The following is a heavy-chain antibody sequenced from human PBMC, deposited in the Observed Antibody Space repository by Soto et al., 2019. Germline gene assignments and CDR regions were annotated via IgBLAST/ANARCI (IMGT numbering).Heavy chain of an antibody. CDR2: ISGSGGST. J-gene: IGHJ4*02. CDR1: GFSFSSYA. V-gene: IGHV3-23*01. D-gene: IGHD2-21*02. CDR3: AKDRTPYCGGDCYSSFFDF. Sequence: PGGSMRISCAACGFSFSSYAMSWVRQDPGKGLEWVSTISGSGGSTYYADSVKGRFTISRDNSKNTLYLQMNSLRAEDTAVYYCAKDRTPYCGGDCYSSFFDFWGQRTLVTVSS.